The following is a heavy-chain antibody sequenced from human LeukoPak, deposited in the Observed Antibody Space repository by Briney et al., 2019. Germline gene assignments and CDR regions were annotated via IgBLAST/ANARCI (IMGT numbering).Heavy chain of an antibody. V-gene: IGHV3-23*01. CDR2: ISGSGRST. D-gene: IGHD2-2*01. CDR3: AKSSSRTYAHFDY. Sequence: GALRLSCAASGFTFSSYAMSWVRQAPGKGLEWISAISGSGRSTYYADSVKGRFTISRDNSKNTLYLQMNSLRAEDTAVYYCAKSSSRTYAHFDYWGQGTLVTVSS. J-gene: IGHJ4*02. CDR1: GFTFSSYA.